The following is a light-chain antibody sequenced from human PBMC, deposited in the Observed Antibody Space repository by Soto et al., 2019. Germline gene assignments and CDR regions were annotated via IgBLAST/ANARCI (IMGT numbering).Light chain of an antibody. Sequence: EIVLTQSPGTLSLSPGERATLSCRATQNVNNNYLAWYQQKPGQAPRLLIYGTSRTATDIQCRFSVSGSGTDFTLTIRRLEPEESAVYSYQQYGHAPLTFGGGTKVEIK. CDR2: GTS. V-gene: IGKV3-20*01. CDR3: QQYGHAPLT. CDR1: QNVNNNY. J-gene: IGKJ4*01.